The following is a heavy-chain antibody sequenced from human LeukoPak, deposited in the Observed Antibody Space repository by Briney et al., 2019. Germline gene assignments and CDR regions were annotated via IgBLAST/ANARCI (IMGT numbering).Heavy chain of an antibody. D-gene: IGHD3-10*01. CDR3: ARVKVWFGEFNWFDP. Sequence: SETLSLTCTVSSGSISSYHWSWIRQPPGKGLEWVWYIYHSGSTYYNPSLKSRVTISVDRSKNQFSLKLSSVTAADTAVYYCARVKVWFGEFNWFDPWGQGTLVTVSS. CDR2: IYHSGST. V-gene: IGHV4-59*12. CDR1: SGSISSYH. J-gene: IGHJ5*02.